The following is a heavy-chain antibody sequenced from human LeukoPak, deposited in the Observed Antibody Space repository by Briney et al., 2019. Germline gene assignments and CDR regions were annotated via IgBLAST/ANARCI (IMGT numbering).Heavy chain of an antibody. D-gene: IGHD1-1*01. CDR2: VYYTGST. CDR3: ARASWAPTGIPGAWFDP. J-gene: IGHJ5*02. Sequence: SETLSLTCTVSGGFISSYYWSWIRQPPGRRLECIGYVYYTGSTDYNPSLKSRVTISLDTSKRQFSLKLSSVTAADTAVYYCARASWAPTGIPGAWFDPWGQGTLVTVSS. V-gene: IGHV4-59*01. CDR1: GGFISSYY.